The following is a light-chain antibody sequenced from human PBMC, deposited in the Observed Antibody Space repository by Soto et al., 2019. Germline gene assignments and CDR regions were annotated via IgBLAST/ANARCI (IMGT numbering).Light chain of an antibody. Sequence: IVLTQSPGTLSLSPGETATLSCRASQAVDTKFLAWYQQKAGQAPRLVMFGASGRATGVPARFSGGVSGTDFSLTISRLEPEAFAVYYCQLYGISVPVTFGQGTRLEI. V-gene: IGKV3-20*01. CDR3: QLYGISVPVT. J-gene: IGKJ5*01. CDR2: GAS. CDR1: QAVDTKF.